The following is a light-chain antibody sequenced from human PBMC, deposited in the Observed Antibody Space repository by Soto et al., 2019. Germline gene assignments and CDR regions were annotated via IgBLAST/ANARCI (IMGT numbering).Light chain of an antibody. V-gene: IGKV2-28*01. CDR1: QSLLHSNGYNY. CDR3: MRALQTPVT. Sequence: DIVMTQSPLSLPVTPGEPASISCRSSQSLLHSNGYNYLDWYLQKPGQSPQLLIYLGSNRASGVPDRFSGSGSGTDFTLKISRVEAEDVGVYYCMRALQTPVTFGPGTQVDIK. J-gene: IGKJ3*01. CDR2: LGS.